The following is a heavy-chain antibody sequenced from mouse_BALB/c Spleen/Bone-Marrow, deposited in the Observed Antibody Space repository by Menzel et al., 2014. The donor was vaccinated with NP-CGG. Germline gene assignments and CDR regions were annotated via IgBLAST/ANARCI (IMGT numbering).Heavy chain of an antibody. Sequence: DVMLVESGGGLVQPGGSLKLSCAASGFTFSSYGMSWVRQTPDKRLELVATINSNGGSTYYPDSVKGRFTISRDNAKNTLYLQMSSLKSEDTTMYYCPRESKVRRRAWFAYWGQGTLVTVSA. CDR2: INSNGGST. J-gene: IGHJ3*01. D-gene: IGHD2-14*01. CDR3: PRESKVRRRAWFAY. CDR1: GFTFSSYG. V-gene: IGHV5-6-3*01.